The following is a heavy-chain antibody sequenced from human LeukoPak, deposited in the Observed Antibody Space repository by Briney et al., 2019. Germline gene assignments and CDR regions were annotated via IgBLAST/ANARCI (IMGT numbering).Heavy chain of an antibody. Sequence: SETLSLTCTVSGGSISSSSYYWGWIRQPPGKGLEWIGSIYYSGSTYYNPSLKSRVTISVDTSKNQFSLKLSSVTAADTAVYYCAREDFRGIQTLWGQGTLVTVSS. CDR1: GGSISSSSYY. J-gene: IGHJ4*02. V-gene: IGHV4-39*02. CDR3: AREDFRGIQTL. D-gene: IGHD1-14*01. CDR2: IYYSGST.